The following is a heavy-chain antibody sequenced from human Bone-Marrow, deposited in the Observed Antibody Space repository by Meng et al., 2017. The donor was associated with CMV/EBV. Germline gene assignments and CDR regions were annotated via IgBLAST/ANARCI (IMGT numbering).Heavy chain of an antibody. CDR1: GYTFTGYD. J-gene: IGHJ2*01. CDR2: INHNSGGT. D-gene: IGHD3-3*01. Sequence: ASVKVSCKASGYTFTGYDMHWVRQAPGQGLEWMGWINHNSGGTNYAQKFQGRVTMTRDTSISTAYMELSRLRSDDTAVYYCARDADYDFWSGGWYFDLWGRGTLVTVSS. CDR3: ARDADYDFWSGGWYFDL. V-gene: IGHV1-2*02.